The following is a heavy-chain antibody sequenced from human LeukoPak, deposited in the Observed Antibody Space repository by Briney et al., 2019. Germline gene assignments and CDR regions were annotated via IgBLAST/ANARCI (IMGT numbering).Heavy chain of an antibody. CDR2: IKQDGSEK. CDR1: GLTFSSYW. Sequence: HTGGSLRLSCAASGLTFSSYWMSWVRQAPGKGLEWVANIKQDGSEKYYVDSVKGRFTISRDNAKNSLYLQMNSLRAEDTAVYYCASRGDYYDSSGYQRFDYWGREPWSPSPQ. J-gene: IGHJ4*02. CDR3: ASRGDYYDSSGYQRFDY. V-gene: IGHV3-7*01. D-gene: IGHD3-22*01.